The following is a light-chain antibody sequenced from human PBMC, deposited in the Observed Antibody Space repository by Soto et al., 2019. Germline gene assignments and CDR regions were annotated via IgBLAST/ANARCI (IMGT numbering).Light chain of an antibody. CDR3: QQYPGYT. V-gene: IGKV3-20*01. CDR2: GAS. CDR1: QSVSSSY. Sequence: EIVLTQSPGTLSLSPGERATLSCRASQSVSSSYLAWCQQKPGQAPRLLIYGASSRATGIPDRFSGSGSGTDFTLTISRLEPEDFAVYYCQQYPGYTFGQGTKLEIK. J-gene: IGKJ2*01.